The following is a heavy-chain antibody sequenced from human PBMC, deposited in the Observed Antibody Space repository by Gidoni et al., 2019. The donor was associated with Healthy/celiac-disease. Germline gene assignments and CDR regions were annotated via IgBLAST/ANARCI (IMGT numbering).Heavy chain of an antibody. CDR2: NNPNSGGT. CDR3: ARTSQTSFPYYYYGMDV. Sequence: QVQLVQSGAEVKKPVASVTVSCKASGYTFTASYMHWVRQAPGQGLEWMGGNNPNSGGTNYAQKFQGWVTMTRDTSISTAYMELSRLRSDDTAVYYCARTSQTSFPYYYYGMDVWGQGTTVTVSS. J-gene: IGHJ6*02. V-gene: IGHV1-2*04. CDR1: GYTFTASY. D-gene: IGHD2-2*01.